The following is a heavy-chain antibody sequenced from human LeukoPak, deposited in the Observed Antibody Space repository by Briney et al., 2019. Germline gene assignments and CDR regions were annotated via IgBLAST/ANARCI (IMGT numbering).Heavy chain of an antibody. CDR3: ARGWGYYDFWSGYYTGDNWFDP. V-gene: IGHV6-1*01. CDR2: TYYRSKWYN. CDR1: GDSVSSNSAA. D-gene: IGHD3-3*01. Sequence: SQTLSLTCAISGDSVSSNSAAWNWIRQSPSRGLEWLGRTYYRSKWYNDYAVSVKSRITINPDTSKNQFSLQLNSVTPEDTAVYYCARGWGYYDFWSGYYTGDNWFDPWGQGTLVTVSS. J-gene: IGHJ5*02.